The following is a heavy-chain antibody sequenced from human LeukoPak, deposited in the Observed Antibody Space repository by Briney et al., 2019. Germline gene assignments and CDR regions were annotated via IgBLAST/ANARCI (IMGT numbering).Heavy chain of an antibody. CDR1: GFTFSSYG. CDR3: ARDYYHSSGYPLALWY. CDR2: IWYDGSNK. V-gene: IGHV3-33*08. J-gene: IGHJ4*02. D-gene: IGHD3-22*01. Sequence: GGSLRLSCAASGFTFSSYGMHWVRQAPGKGLEWVAIIWYDGSNKYYADSVKGRFTISRDNYKNTLYLQMNSLRAEDTAVYYCARDYYHSSGYPLALWYWGQGTLVTVSS.